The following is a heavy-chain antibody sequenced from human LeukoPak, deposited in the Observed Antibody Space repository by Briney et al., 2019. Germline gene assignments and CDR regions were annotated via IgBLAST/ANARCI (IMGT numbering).Heavy chain of an antibody. CDR3: ARDLDAGSSSGWFDP. Sequence: SETLSLTCTVSGGSISGYYWSWIRQPPGKGLEWIGYIYYSGSTNYNPSLKSRVTISVDTSKNQFSLKLSSVTAADTAVYYCARDLDAGSSSGWFDPWGQGTLVTVSS. J-gene: IGHJ5*02. CDR2: IYYSGST. CDR1: GGSISGYY. D-gene: IGHD6-6*01. V-gene: IGHV4-59*01.